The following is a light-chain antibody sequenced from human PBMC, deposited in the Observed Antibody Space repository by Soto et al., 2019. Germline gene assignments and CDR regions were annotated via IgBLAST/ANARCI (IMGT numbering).Light chain of an antibody. CDR2: DVS. CDR3: SSYASSSTYV. CDR1: SSDVGGYNY. Sequence: QSVLTQPASVSGAPVQSSTITCTGTSSDVGGYNYVSWYQQDPGKAPKLMIYDVSNRPSGVSHRFSASKSGNTASLTISGLQADDEADYYCSSYASSSTYVFGTGTKVTVL. V-gene: IGLV2-14*01. J-gene: IGLJ1*01.